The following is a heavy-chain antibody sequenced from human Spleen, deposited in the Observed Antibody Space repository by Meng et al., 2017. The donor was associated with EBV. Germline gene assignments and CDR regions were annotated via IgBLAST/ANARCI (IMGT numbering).Heavy chain of an antibody. D-gene: IGHD1-1*01. CDR3: ARARSFNELDQ. V-gene: IGHV1-8*01. Sequence: QRQLVQSGAEVKKPGASGKVSCKASRYTFTSYDITWVRQATGQGLEWMGWMTPNSGSTGYAQKFQGRVTMTRNTSISTAYMDLSSLRSEDTAVYYCARARSFNELDQWGQGTLVTVSS. CDR2: MTPNSGST. CDR1: RYTFTSYD. J-gene: IGHJ4*02.